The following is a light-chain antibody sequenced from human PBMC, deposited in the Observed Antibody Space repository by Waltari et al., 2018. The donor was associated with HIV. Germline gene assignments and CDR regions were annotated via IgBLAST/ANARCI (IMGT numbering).Light chain of an antibody. CDR3: GTWDTTLSAVV. Sequence: QSVLTQPPSVSAAPGETVIISCSGSSPNIGNNYVSWYQQRPGTAPNLVIYDDDLRHAGIPDRFSGSRSGTSATLGITGLQTGDEADYYCGTWDTTLSAVVFGGGTKLTVL. CDR1: SPNIGNNY. V-gene: IGLV1-51*01. CDR2: DDD. J-gene: IGLJ2*01.